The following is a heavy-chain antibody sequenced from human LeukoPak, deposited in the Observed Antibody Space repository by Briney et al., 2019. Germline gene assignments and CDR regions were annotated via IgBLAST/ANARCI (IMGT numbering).Heavy chain of an antibody. V-gene: IGHV3-23*01. Sequence: GGSLRLSCAASGFTFGSYGMSWVRQAPGKGLEWVSFITPNADRPSYADSVEGRFTISRDNPRNTLYMQMNSLRDEDTAVYYCATGVSDGYSLNYYYYGMDVWGQGTTVTVSS. D-gene: IGHD5-24*01. CDR2: ITPNADRP. J-gene: IGHJ6*02. CDR1: GFTFGSYG. CDR3: ATGVSDGYSLNYYYYGMDV.